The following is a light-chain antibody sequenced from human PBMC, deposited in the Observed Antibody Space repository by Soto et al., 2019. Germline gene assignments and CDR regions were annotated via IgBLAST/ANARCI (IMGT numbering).Light chain of an antibody. CDR1: SSDVGSYNL. CDR2: EGT. Sequence: QSALTQPASVSGSPGQSITISCTGSSSDVGSYNLVSWYQHHPGKAPKLIIYEGTKRPSGLSSRFSGSKSGNTASLTISGLQAEDEADYYSCSFGSSSTWLFGGGTKLTVL. J-gene: IGLJ3*02. CDR3: CSFGSSSTWL. V-gene: IGLV2-23*01.